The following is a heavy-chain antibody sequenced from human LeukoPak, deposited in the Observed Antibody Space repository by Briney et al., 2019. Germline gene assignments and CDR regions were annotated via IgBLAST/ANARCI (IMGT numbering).Heavy chain of an antibody. D-gene: IGHD1-26*01. CDR1: GYRFTGDY. CDR3: ARDRGSGSIGGWFDP. V-gene: IGHV1-2*02. Sequence: ASVKVSCKASGYRFTGDYMHWVRQAPGQGLEWMGWINPNSGGTNYAQKFQGRVTMTRDTSISTAYMELSRLRSDDTAVYYRARDRGSGSIGGWFDPWGQGTLVTVSS. J-gene: IGHJ5*02. CDR2: INPNSGGT.